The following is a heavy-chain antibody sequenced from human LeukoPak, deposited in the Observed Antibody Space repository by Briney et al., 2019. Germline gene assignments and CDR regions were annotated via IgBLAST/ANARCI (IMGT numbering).Heavy chain of an antibody. CDR2: IYYSGST. Sequence: SETLSLTCTVSGGSISSGDYYWSWIRQPPGKGLEWIGYIYYSGSTYYNPSLKSRITISLDTSKNQFSLKLSSVPAADTAVYYCARSVGRGVYYDSSGYLDYWGQGTLVTVSS. V-gene: IGHV4-30-4*08. J-gene: IGHJ4*02. CDR1: GGSISSGDYY. D-gene: IGHD3-22*01. CDR3: ARSVGRGVYYDSSGYLDY.